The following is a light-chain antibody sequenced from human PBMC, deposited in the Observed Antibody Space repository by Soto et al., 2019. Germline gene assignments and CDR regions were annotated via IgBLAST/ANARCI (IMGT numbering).Light chain of an antibody. CDR1: QSFSIN. J-gene: IGKJ4*01. CDR2: GAS. Sequence: EIVMTQSPATLSVSPGERATLSCRASQSFSINLAWYQQKPGQSPRLLIYGASTRATGIPARFSGSGSGTEFTLTISSLQSEDFAVYYCQQYNNWPLTFGAGTKVEIK. CDR3: QQYNNWPLT. V-gene: IGKV3-15*01.